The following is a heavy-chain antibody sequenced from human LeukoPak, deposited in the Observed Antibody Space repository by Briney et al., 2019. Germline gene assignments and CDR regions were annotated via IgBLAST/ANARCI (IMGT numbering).Heavy chain of an antibody. CDR1: GFTVSSNY. J-gene: IGHJ4*02. CDR3: ARDQGSSWYPGVDY. V-gene: IGHV3-66*01. CDR2: IYSGGST. Sequence: GGSLRLSCAASGFTVSSNYMSWVRQAPGKGLEWVSVIYSGGSTYYADSVKGRFTISRDNSKNTLYLQMNSLRAEDTAVYYCARDQGSSWYPGVDYWGQGTLVTVSS. D-gene: IGHD6-13*01.